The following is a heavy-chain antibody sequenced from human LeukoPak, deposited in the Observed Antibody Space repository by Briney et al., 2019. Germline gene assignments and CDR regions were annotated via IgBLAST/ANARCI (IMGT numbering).Heavy chain of an antibody. V-gene: IGHV1-2*02. CDR3: ARVRPIDYYSLPMEV. CDR2: LNPDGGGA. CDR1: GYTFTGYY. Sequence: ASVKVSCKTSGYTFTGYYIHWVRQAPGQGLEWMGWLNPDGGGAYYAQKFQGRVSMTRDTSINTAYLELSSLTSDDTAVYYCARVRPIDYYSLPMEVWGQVTTVTV. D-gene: IGHD2-15*01. J-gene: IGHJ6*02.